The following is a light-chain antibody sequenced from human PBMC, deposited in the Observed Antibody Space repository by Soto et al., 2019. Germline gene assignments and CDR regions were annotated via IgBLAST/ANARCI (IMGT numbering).Light chain of an antibody. CDR3: QQYNSYPWT. CDR1: QSISGW. V-gene: IGKV1-5*01. CDR2: DAY. Sequence: DIQMTQSPSTLSASVGDRVTITCRASQSISGWLAWYQQKPGKAPKLLIYDAYSLESGVTSRFSGSGSGTEFTLTITSLQPDDFATYYCQQYNSYPWTFGQGTQVEIK. J-gene: IGKJ1*01.